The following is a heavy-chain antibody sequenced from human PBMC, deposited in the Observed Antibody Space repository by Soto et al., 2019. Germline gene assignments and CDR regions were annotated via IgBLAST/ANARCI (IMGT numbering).Heavy chain of an antibody. CDR3: ATRQYYDSSGYSLPDDAFDI. CDR1: GYSFTSYW. J-gene: IGHJ3*02. V-gene: IGHV5-51*01. Sequence: RESLKISCKGSGYSFTSYWIGWVRQMPGKGLEWMGIIYPGDSDTRYSPSFQGQVTISADKSISTAYLQWSSLKASDTAMYYCATRQYYDSSGYSLPDDAFDIWGQGTMVTVSS. D-gene: IGHD3-22*01. CDR2: IYPGDSDT.